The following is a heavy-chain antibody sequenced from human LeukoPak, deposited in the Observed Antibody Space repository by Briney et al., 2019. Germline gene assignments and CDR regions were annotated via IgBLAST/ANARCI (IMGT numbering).Heavy chain of an antibody. CDR1: GGTFSSSG. Sequence: SVKVSCKASGGTFSSSGFNWVRQAPGQGLELMGGIIPMYGTANYAQTFQGRVTITADESTSTTHMELTSLRSEDTAVYYCARLHSGSYYVRYFDLWGPGTLVTVSS. CDR2: IIPMYGTA. CDR3: ARLHSGSYYVRYFDL. J-gene: IGHJ4*02. D-gene: IGHD1-26*01. V-gene: IGHV1-69*13.